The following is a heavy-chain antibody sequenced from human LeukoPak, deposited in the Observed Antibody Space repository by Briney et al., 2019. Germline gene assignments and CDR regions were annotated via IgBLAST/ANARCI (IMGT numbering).Heavy chain of an antibody. Sequence: SEALSLTCTVSGGSISSSSYYWGWIRQPPGKGLEWIGSIYYSGSTYYNPSLKSRVTISVDTSKNQFSLKLSSVTAADTAVYYCARQGGGYYYDSSGYYWKGFGYWGQGTLVTVSS. CDR3: ARQGGGYYYDSSGYYWKGFGY. CDR2: IYYSGST. CDR1: GGSISSSSYY. V-gene: IGHV4-39*01. D-gene: IGHD3-22*01. J-gene: IGHJ4*02.